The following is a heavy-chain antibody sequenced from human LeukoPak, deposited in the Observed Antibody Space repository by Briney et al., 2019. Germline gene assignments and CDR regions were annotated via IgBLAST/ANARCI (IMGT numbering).Heavy chain of an antibody. D-gene: IGHD3-3*01. Sequence: ASVKVSCKASGYTFTSYGISWVRQAPGQGLEWMGWISAYNGNTNYAQKLQGRVTMTTDTSTSTAYMELRSLRSDDTAVYYCAREGRGIFGVVIASSSYFDYWGQGTLVTVSS. V-gene: IGHV1-18*01. CDR2: ISAYNGNT. CDR1: GYTFTSYG. CDR3: AREGRGIFGVVIASSSYFDY. J-gene: IGHJ4*02.